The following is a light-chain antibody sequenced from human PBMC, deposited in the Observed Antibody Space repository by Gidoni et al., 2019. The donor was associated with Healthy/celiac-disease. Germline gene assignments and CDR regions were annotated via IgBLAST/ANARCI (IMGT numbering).Light chain of an antibody. CDR2: AAS. CDR1: QGISSY. J-gene: IGKJ5*01. CDR3: QQYYSYLIT. Sequence: AIRMTQSPSSFSASTGDRVTITCRASQGISSYLAWYHQKPGKAPKLLIYAASTLQSGVPSRFSGSGSGTDFTLTISCLQSEDFATYYCQQYYSYLITFGQGTRLEIK. V-gene: IGKV1-8*01.